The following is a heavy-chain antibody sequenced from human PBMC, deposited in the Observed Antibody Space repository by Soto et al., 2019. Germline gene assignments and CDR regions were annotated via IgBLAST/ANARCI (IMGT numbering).Heavy chain of an antibody. CDR1: GYTFTSYD. Sequence: ASVKVSCKASGYTFTSYDINWVRQATGQGLEWMGWMNPNSGNTGYAQKFQGRVTMTRNTSISTAYMELSSLRSEDTAVYYCARGNGDYDFWSGFVSRYMDVWGKGTTVTVSS. D-gene: IGHD3-3*01. V-gene: IGHV1-8*01. CDR2: MNPNSGNT. CDR3: ARGNGDYDFWSGFVSRYMDV. J-gene: IGHJ6*03.